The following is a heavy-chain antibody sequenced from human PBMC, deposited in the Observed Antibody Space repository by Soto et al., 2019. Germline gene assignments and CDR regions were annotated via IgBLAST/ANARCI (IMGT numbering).Heavy chain of an antibody. CDR2: INHSGST. CDR3: VIREVWWDYYYYGMDV. J-gene: IGHJ6*02. Sequence: PSETLSLTCAVYGGSFSGYYWSWIRQPPGKGLEWIGEINHSGSTNYNPSLKSRVTISVDTSKNQFSLKLSSVTAADTAVYYCVIREVWWDYYYYGMDVWGQGTTVTVSS. CDR1: GGSFSGYY. V-gene: IGHV4-34*01. D-gene: IGHD2-8*02.